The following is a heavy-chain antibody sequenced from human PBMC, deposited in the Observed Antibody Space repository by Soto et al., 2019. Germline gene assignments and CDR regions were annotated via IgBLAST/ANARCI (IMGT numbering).Heavy chain of an antibody. CDR1: GFTFSSYW. CDR2: IKQDGSEK. CDR3: ARDYTDGRYPYYYYGLDV. V-gene: IGHV3-7*01. D-gene: IGHD2-2*02. Sequence: GGSLRLSCAASGFTFSSYWMSWVRQAPGKGLEWVANIKQDGSEKYYVDSVKGRFTISRDNAKNSLYLQMNSLRAEDTAVYYCARDYTDGRYPYYYYGLDVWGQGTTVTVSS. J-gene: IGHJ6*02.